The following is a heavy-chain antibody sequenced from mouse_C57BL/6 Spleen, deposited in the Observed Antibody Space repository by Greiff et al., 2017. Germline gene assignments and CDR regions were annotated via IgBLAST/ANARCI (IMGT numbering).Heavy chain of an antibody. J-gene: IGHJ4*01. Sequence: VQLQQPGAELVKPGASVKVSCKASGYTFTSYWMHWVKQRPGQGLEWIGRLHPSDSDTNYNQKFKGKATLTVDKSSSTAYMQLSSLTSEDSAVYYCAIHYSNYVYAMDYWGEGTSVTVSS. CDR3: AIHYSNYVYAMDY. V-gene: IGHV1-74*01. CDR1: GYTFTSYW. D-gene: IGHD2-5*01. CDR2: LHPSDSDT.